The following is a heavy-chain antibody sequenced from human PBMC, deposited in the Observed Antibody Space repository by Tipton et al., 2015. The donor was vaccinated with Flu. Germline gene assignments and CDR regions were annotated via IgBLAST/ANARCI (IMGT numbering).Heavy chain of an antibody. D-gene: IGHD2-15*01. J-gene: IGHJ5*02. V-gene: IGHV4-34*01. CDR3: AKEDSSRFDP. CDR2: INHSGST. Sequence: TLSLTCAVYGGSFSGYYWSWIRQPPGKGLEWIGEINHSGSTNYNPPLKSRVTISVDTSKNQFSLKLSSVTAADAAVYYCAKEDSSRFDPWGQGTLVTVSS. CDR1: GGSFSGYY.